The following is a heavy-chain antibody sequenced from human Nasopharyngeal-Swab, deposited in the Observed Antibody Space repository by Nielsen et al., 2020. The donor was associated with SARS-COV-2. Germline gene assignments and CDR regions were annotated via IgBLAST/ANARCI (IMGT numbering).Heavy chain of an antibody. V-gene: IGHV5-10-1*01. J-gene: IGHJ5*02. Sequence: GGSLRLSCKGSGYSFTSYWISWVRQMPGQGLEWMGRIDPSDSYTNYSPSFQGHVTISADKSISTAYLQWSSLKASDTAMYYCARGAGACSSTSCNNWFDPWGQGTLVTVSS. D-gene: IGHD2-2*01. CDR2: IDPSDSYT. CDR1: GYSFTSYW. CDR3: ARGAGACSSTSCNNWFDP.